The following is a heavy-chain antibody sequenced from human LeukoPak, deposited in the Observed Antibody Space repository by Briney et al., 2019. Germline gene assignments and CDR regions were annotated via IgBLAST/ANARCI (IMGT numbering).Heavy chain of an antibody. CDR2: ISGSGGST. Sequence: GGSLRLSCVASGFTFGSYAMSWVRQAPGKGLEWVSVISGSGGSTYYADSVKGRFTISRDKSKNTLYLQMNSLRAEDTAVYYCAKDLNYYYYGMDVWGKGTTVTVSS. V-gene: IGHV3-23*01. CDR3: AKDLNYYYYGMDV. CDR1: GFTFGSYA. J-gene: IGHJ6*04.